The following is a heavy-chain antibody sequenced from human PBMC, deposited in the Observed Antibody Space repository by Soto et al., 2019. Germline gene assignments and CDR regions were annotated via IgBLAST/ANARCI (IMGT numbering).Heavy chain of an antibody. CDR1: GGSISSGGYC. CDR3: ARGLFAP. CDR2: IYYSGST. V-gene: IGHV4-31*03. Sequence: SETLSLTCTVSGGSISSGGYCWSWIRQHPGKGLEWIGYIYYSGSTYYNPSLKSRVTISVDTSKNQFSLKLSSVTAADTAVYYCARGLFAPGSQGTLVTVSS. J-gene: IGHJ5*02.